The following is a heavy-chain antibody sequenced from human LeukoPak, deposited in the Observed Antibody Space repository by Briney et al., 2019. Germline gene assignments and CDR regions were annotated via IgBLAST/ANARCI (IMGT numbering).Heavy chain of an antibody. CDR3: ARIKSRFGDGGYDWGFHSDF. J-gene: IGHJ4*02. CDR2: IYYHGTT. V-gene: IGHV4-39*01. CDR1: GDSMSSSNYY. D-gene: IGHD5-12*01. Sequence: PSETLSLTCSVSGDSMSSSNYYWGWIRQSPGKGLEWIGSIYYHGTTYYNPSLMSRVTISADTSKNQFSLNLRPATAADTALYFCARIKSRFGDGGYDWGFHSDFWGQGTRVTVAS.